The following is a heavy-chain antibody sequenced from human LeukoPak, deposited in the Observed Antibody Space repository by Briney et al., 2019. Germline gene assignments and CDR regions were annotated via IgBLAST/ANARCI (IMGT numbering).Heavy chain of an antibody. Sequence: GGSLRLSCAASGFTFSDYYMSWIRQAPGKGLEWVSYITNSGNSKSYADSVKGRFTISRDNTKNSLYLQMNSLRAEDTAVYYCLKDIVVVVAPGDAFDIWGQGTMVTVSS. J-gene: IGHJ3*02. D-gene: IGHD2-15*01. CDR1: GFTFSDYY. V-gene: IGHV3-11*03. CDR3: LKDIVVVVAPGDAFDI. CDR2: ITNSGNSK.